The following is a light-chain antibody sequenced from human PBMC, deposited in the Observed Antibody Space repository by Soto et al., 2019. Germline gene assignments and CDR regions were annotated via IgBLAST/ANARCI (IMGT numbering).Light chain of an antibody. CDR1: QSVSNY. Sequence: DIQMTQSPSSLSASVGDRVTITCRASQSVSNYLNWYQQKPGKAPTLLIYAASTLQSGGPSRISGSGSGTDFTLTISSLQPEDFATYYCQQDLRPPLTFGPGTNVYIK. CDR3: QQDLRPPLT. V-gene: IGKV1-39*01. J-gene: IGKJ3*01. CDR2: AAS.